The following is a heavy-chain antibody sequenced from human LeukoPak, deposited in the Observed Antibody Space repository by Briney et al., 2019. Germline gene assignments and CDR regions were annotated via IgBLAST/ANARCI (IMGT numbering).Heavy chain of an antibody. D-gene: IGHD2-2*01. V-gene: IGHV4-59*11. CDR2: IYYSGST. CDR1: GGSISSHY. CDR3: RIVVVPRATSPNYYYYYMDV. Sequence: PSETLSLTCTVSGGSISSHYWSWIRQPPGKGLEWIGYIYYSGSTNYNPSLKSRVTISVDTSKNQFSLKLSSVTAADTAVYYCRIVVVPRATSPNYYYYYMDVWGKGTTVTVSS. J-gene: IGHJ6*03.